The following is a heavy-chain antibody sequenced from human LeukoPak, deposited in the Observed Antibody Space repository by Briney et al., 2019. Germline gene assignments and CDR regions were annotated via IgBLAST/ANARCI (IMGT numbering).Heavy chain of an antibody. CDR2: IKSKTDGGTT. Sequence: GGSLRLSCAASGFTFSDCYMSWIRQAPGKGLEWVGRIKSKTDGGTTDYAAPVKGRFTISRDDSKNTLYLQMNSLKTEDTAVYYCTTTQYSSSDYWGQGTLVTVSS. D-gene: IGHD6-6*01. V-gene: IGHV3-15*01. CDR3: TTTQYSSSDY. CDR1: GFTFSDCY. J-gene: IGHJ4*02.